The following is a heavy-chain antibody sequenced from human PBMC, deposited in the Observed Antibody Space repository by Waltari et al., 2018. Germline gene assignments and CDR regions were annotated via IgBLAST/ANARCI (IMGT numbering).Heavy chain of an antibody. CDR3: ARDGAGDIDLDN. CDR2: IDGEGSGT. CDR1: GFTFNTYW. Sequence: EVQLVESGGGLIQPGGSLRLSCAASGFTFNTYWVHWVRQVPGKGLVWVGRIDGEGSGTMNADSVKGRFTISRDNAKNTFDLQMNSLRVEDTAVYYCARDGAGDIDLDNWGQGTLVTVSS. D-gene: IGHD6-13*01. J-gene: IGHJ4*02. V-gene: IGHV3-74*03.